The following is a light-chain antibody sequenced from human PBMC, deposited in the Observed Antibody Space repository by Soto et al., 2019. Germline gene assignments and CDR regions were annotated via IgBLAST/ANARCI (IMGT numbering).Light chain of an antibody. J-gene: IGKJ3*01. CDR2: GAS. Sequence: EIVLTQSPGILSLSPGERSTLSCSASQSVSNDFLAWYQQKPGQAPRLLIYGASTRATDVPDRFSGSGSGTDFTLTISRLEPEDFAVYYCQQYGSSPCFGPGTKVDIK. CDR3: QQYGSSPC. V-gene: IGKV3-20*01. CDR1: QSVSNDF.